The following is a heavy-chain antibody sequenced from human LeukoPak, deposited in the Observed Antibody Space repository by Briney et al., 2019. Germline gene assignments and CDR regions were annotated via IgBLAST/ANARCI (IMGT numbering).Heavy chain of an antibody. V-gene: IGHV3-30*04. CDR2: ISYDGSNK. CDR1: GFTFSSYA. Sequence: PGRSLRLSCAASGFTFSSYAMHWVRQAPGKGLEWVAVISYDGSNKYYADSVKGRFTISRDNSKNTLYLQMNSPRAEDTAVYYCGGSWVGWGQGTMVTVSS. J-gene: IGHJ3*01. CDR3: GGSWVG. D-gene: IGHD1-26*01.